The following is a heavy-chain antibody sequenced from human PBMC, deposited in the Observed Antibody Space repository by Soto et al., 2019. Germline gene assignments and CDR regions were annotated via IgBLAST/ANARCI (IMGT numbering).Heavy chain of an antibody. CDR1: GLSFSEYD. CDR3: ARGGCSTGTCCDY. J-gene: IGHJ4*02. V-gene: IGHV3-30*03. Sequence: QVELVESGGGVVQPGRSLRLSCAASGLSFSEYDMHWVRKAPGKGLEWVAVISYDGRKQFYGDSVKGRFTISRDNSKETLYLQMNSLSADDTALYYCARGGCSTGTCCDYWGQGTLVTVSS. CDR2: ISYDGRKQ. D-gene: IGHD3-10*02.